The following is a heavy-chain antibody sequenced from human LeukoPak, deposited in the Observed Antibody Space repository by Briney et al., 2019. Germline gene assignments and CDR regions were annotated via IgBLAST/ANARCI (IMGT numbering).Heavy chain of an antibody. D-gene: IGHD3-10*01. CDR1: GYSFNSYW. CDR3: ARLYYFASGSQGPFDY. J-gene: IGHJ4*02. Sequence: GESLKISCKGSGYSFNSYWIGWVRQMPGKGLEWMGIIYPADSDTRYSPSFQGQVTISADKSIGTAYLQWSSLMASDTAVYYCARLYYFASGSQGPFDYWGQGTLVTVSS. CDR2: IYPADSDT. V-gene: IGHV5-51*01.